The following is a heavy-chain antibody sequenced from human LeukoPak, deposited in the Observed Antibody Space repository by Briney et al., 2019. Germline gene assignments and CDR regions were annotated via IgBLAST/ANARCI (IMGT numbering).Heavy chain of an antibody. Sequence: GRSLRLSCAASGFTFDDYAMHWVRQAPGKGLKWVSGISWNSGSIGYADSVKGRFTISRDNAKNSLYLQMNSLRAEDTALYYCAKGNYYDSSGYSDAPDYWGQGTLVTVSS. V-gene: IGHV3-9*01. D-gene: IGHD3-22*01. J-gene: IGHJ4*02. CDR1: GFTFDDYA. CDR2: ISWNSGSI. CDR3: AKGNYYDSSGYSDAPDY.